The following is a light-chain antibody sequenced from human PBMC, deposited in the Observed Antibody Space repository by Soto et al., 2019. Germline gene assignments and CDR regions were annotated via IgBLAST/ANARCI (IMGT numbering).Light chain of an antibody. J-gene: IGKJ3*01. Sequence: GDRVTITCQASQDISNHLNWYQQKPGKAPKLLIYDASSLETGVPSRFSGSGSGTDFTFTITSLRPEDIATYYCQQYDNRPTFTFGPGTIVDIK. CDR2: DAS. V-gene: IGKV1-33*01. CDR3: QQYDNRPTFT. CDR1: QDISNH.